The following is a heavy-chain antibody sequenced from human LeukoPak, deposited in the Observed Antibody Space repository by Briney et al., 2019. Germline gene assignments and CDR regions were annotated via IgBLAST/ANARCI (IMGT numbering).Heavy chain of an antibody. D-gene: IGHD3-22*01. CDR1: GFTFGDYA. CDR2: IRSKAYGGTT. V-gene: IGHV3-49*03. Sequence: PGGSLRLSCTASGFTFGDYAMSWFRQAPGKGLEWVGFIRSKAYGGTTEYAASVKGRFTISRDDSKSIVYLQMNSLKTEDTAVYYCTYYYDSSGYYYLYDYWGQGTLVTVSS. CDR3: TYYYDSSGYYYLYDY. J-gene: IGHJ4*02.